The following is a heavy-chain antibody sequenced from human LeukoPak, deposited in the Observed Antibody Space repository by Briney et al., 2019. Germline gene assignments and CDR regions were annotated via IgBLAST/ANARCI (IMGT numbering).Heavy chain of an antibody. J-gene: IGHJ4*02. CDR1: GFSFTNYN. Sequence: GGSLRLSCAASGFSFTNYNMNWVRQAPGRGLEWVSYISGSGSPKYYADSVKGRFTISRDDAKNSLYLHMNSLRGEDTALYYCTRDPEALDYWGQGTLVTVSS. CDR3: TRDPEALDY. CDR2: ISGSGSPK. V-gene: IGHV3-48*01.